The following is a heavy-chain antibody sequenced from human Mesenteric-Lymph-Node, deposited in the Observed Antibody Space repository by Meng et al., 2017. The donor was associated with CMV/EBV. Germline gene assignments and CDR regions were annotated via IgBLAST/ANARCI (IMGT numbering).Heavy chain of an antibody. Sequence: GGSLRLSCAASGFTFDDYGMSWVRQAPGKGLEWVSSISSSNTYIYYADSVKGRFTISRDNAKNSLYLQINSLRAEDTAVYYCARFSRTGAYYFDYWGQGTLVTVSS. CDR1: GFTFDDYG. CDR3: ARFSRTGAYYFDY. V-gene: IGHV3-21*01. CDR2: ISSSNTYI. D-gene: IGHD2/OR15-2a*01. J-gene: IGHJ4*02.